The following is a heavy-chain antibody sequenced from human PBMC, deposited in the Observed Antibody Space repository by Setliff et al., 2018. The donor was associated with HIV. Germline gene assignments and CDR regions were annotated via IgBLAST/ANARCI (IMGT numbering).Heavy chain of an antibody. V-gene: IGHV3-23*01. D-gene: IGHD6-13*01. CDR3: AKSGAAYSSSWYGGIDQ. CDR2: ISGSGDGT. Sequence: GGSLRLSCVASGFSFSNYGMTWVRQAPGKGLEWVSAISGSGDGTYYADSVKGRFTIFRDISRNTLYLQMNSLRAEDTAIYYCAKSGAAYSSSWYGGIDQWGQGTLVTVSS. J-gene: IGHJ4*02. CDR1: GFSFSNYG.